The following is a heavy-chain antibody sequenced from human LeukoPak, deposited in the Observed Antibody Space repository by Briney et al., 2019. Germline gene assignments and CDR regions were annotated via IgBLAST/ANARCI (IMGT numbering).Heavy chain of an antibody. D-gene: IGHD3-10*01. J-gene: IGHJ6*03. CDR1: GFTFYKYG. CDR2: IFWNGGRT. CDR3: AMRFLGDYYYMDV. Sequence: SGGSLRLSCEGSGFTFYKYGMTWVRQAPGKGLEWVSGIFWNGGRTSYADSVKGRFTISRDNAKNSLYLQMNSLRVEDTALYYCAMRFLGDYYYMDVWGKGTTVTVSS. V-gene: IGHV3-20*04.